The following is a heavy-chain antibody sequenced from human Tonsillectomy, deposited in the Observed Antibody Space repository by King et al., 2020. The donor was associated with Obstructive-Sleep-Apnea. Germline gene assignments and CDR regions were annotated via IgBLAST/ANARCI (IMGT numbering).Heavy chain of an antibody. CDR2: IYPGDSDT. Sequence: VQLVQSGAELKKPGESLKISCKAYGYSFSTYWIGWVRQMPGKGLEWMGVIYPGDSDTRYSPSFQGQVTISADKSISTAYLQWSSLKASDTAMYYCAKLALDSNGWVFGRGTDWFDLWGQGTLVTVSS. J-gene: IGHJ5*02. V-gene: IGHV5-51*01. D-gene: IGHD6-19*01. CDR3: AKLALDSNGWVFGRGTDWFDL. CDR1: GYSFSTYW.